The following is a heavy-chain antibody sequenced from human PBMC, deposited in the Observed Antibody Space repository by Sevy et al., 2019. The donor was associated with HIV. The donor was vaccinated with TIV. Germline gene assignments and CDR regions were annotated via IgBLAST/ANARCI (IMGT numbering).Heavy chain of an antibody. V-gene: IGHV3-30*18. CDR3: AKDGVVGGYGYAWPIYYYYYYMDV. Sequence: GGSLRLSCAASGFTFSSYGMHWVRQAPGKGLEWVAVISYDGSNKYYADSVKGRFTISRDNSKNTLYLQMNSLRAEDTAVYYCAKDGVVGGYGYAWPIYYYYYYMDVWGKGTTVTVSS. CDR1: GFTFSSYG. CDR2: ISYDGSNK. D-gene: IGHD5-18*01. J-gene: IGHJ6*03.